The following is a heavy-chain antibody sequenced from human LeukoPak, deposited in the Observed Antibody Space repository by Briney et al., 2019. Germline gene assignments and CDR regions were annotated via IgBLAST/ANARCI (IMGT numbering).Heavy chain of an antibody. CDR2: IGGNGDTT. J-gene: IGHJ4*02. Sequence: PGGSLRLSCAASGFTFSSYAMSWVRQAPGKGLEWVSAIGGNGDTTYYADSVKGRFTGSRDNSKNTLYLQLNSLRAGDTAVYYCAKDLRGTLSSRGPFEYWGQGTLVTVSS. CDR3: AKDLRGTLSSRGPFEY. CDR1: GFTFSSYA. D-gene: IGHD2/OR15-2a*01. V-gene: IGHV3-23*01.